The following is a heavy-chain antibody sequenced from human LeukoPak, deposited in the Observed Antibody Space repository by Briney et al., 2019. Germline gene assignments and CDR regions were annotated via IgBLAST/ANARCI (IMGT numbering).Heavy chain of an antibody. J-gene: IGHJ4*02. CDR3: ATVPITIFGVVINYYFDY. CDR1: GYTFANYG. Sequence: ASVKVSCKASGYTFANYGISWVRQAPGQGLEWMGWISTFNGNTNYAQKFQGRVTMTTDTSTTTAYMELRSLRSDDTAVYYCATVPITIFGVVINYYFDYWGQGTLVTVSS. CDR2: ISTFNGNT. V-gene: IGHV1-18*01. D-gene: IGHD3-3*01.